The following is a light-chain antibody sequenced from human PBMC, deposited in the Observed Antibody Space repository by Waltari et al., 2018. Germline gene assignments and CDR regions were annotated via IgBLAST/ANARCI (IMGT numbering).Light chain of an antibody. J-gene: IGLJ2*01. CDR1: NIRETR. CDR3: QVCDFSDDRMV. V-gene: IGLV3-21*02. CDR2: DDS. Sequence: SYVLTQPPSVSVAPGQTARMVCGGDNIRETRVHWYQQKSGQAPVLVVYDDSDRPSWISVRFPGSRSGNTATLTISRVAAGDEADNYCQVCDFSDDRMVFGGGTKLTVL.